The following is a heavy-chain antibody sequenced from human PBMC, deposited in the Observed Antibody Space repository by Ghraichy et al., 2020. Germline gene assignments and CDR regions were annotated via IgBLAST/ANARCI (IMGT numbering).Heavy chain of an antibody. D-gene: IGHD1-26*01. Sequence: SETLSLTCTVSGGSISSYYWSWIRQPPGKGLEWIGYIYYSGSTNYNPSLKSRVTISVDTSKNQFSLKLSSVTAPDTAVYYCARDSGLVGATTNFDYWGQGTLVTVSS. CDR3: ARDSGLVGATTNFDY. CDR2: IYYSGST. CDR1: GGSISSYY. J-gene: IGHJ4*02. V-gene: IGHV4-59*01.